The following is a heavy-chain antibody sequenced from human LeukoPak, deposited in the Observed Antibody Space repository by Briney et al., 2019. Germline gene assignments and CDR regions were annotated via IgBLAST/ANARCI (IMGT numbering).Heavy chain of an antibody. CDR1: GYTFTGYY. CDR2: INPNSGGT. V-gene: IGHV1-2*02. Sequence: GASVKVSCKASGYTFTGYYMHWVRQAPGQGLEWMGWINPNSGGTNYAQKFQGRVTMTRDTSISTAYMELSRLRSDDTAVYYCAVIYDYVWGSYQAFDIWGQGTMVTVSS. D-gene: IGHD3-16*02. CDR3: AVIYDYVWGSYQAFDI. J-gene: IGHJ3*02.